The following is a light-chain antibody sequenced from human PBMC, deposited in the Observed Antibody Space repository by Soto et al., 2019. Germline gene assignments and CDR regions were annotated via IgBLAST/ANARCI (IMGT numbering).Light chain of an antibody. V-gene: IGKV3-15*01. CDR3: QQYNNWLRT. Sequence: EIVMTQSPATLSVSPGESTTLSCRASQSVSSDLAWYQQKPGQAPRLLIYDSSTRATGIPARFSGSGSGTEFTLTISSLQSEDFAVYYCQQYNNWLRTFGQGTKVEIK. CDR2: DSS. CDR1: QSVSSD. J-gene: IGKJ1*01.